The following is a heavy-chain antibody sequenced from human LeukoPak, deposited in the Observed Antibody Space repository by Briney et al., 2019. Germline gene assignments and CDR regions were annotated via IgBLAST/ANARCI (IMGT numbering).Heavy chain of an antibody. V-gene: IGHV4-30-4*01. CDR2: IYYSGNT. CDR1: SVSISSGDSY. J-gene: IGHJ4*02. CDR3: ARVERADFWSGIGYYFDY. Sequence: SETLSLTCTVSSVSISSGDSYWSWVRQPPGKGLEWIGNIYYSGNTYYKPSLKSRVTISVDTSKNQFSLKLSSVTAADTAIYYCARVERADFWSGIGYYFDYWGQGTLVTVSS. D-gene: IGHD3-3*01.